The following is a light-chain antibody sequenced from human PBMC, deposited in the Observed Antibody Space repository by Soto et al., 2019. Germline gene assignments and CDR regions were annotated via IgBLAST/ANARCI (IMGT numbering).Light chain of an antibody. V-gene: IGKV1-5*03. J-gene: IGKJ1*01. CDR3: QHSTSYSEA. CDR1: QSISSW. CDR2: KAS. Sequence: DIHMTQSTSPLSASVGDRVTITCRASQSISSWLAWYQQKPGKAPKLLIYKASTLESGVPSNFSGSGSGTEFSLTISSLQPEDFTSYYCQHSTSYSEAFAQGTKVDI.